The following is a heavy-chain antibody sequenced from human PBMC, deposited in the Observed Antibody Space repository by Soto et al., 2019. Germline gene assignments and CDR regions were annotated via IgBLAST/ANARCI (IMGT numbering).Heavy chain of an antibody. V-gene: IGHV4-59*01. D-gene: IGHD3-22*01. Sequence: PSETLSLTCTVSGGSISSYYWSWIRQPPGKGLEWIGYIYYSGSTNYNPSLKIRVTISVYTSKNQISLKLSSVTAADTAVYYCPRDLHYYDSSCYPRVEVSDIWGQGTMVTVSS. CDR3: PRDLHYYDSSCYPRVEVSDI. J-gene: IGHJ3*02. CDR2: IYYSGST. CDR1: GGSISSYY.